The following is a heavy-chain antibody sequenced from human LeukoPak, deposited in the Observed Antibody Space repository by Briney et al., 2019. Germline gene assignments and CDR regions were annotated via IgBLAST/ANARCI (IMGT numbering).Heavy chain of an antibody. CDR2: IYYSGST. D-gene: IGHD3-22*01. Sequence: SETLSLTCTVSGGSISSNSYYWGWIRQPPGKGLEWIGSIYYSGSTYYNPSLKSRVTISVDTSKNQFSLKLSSVTAADTAVYYCASLYYYDSSGSWGQGTLVTVSS. J-gene: IGHJ5*02. V-gene: IGHV4-39*01. CDR3: ASLYYYDSSGS. CDR1: GGSISSNSYY.